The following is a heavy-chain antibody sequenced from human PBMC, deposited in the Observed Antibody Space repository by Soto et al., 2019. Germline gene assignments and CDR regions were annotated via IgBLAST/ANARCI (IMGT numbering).Heavy chain of an antibody. CDR3: ARDQGACCCY. CDR1: GYTLTTYG. CDR2: IRAYNGHT. Sequence: VPVKVSSKASGYTLTTYGISSARQAPGQGLEWVGRIRAYNGHTNYAQKLQGRVTMTTDTSTNTAYMELRSLTSDDTAVYYCARDQGACCCYWRQVTLFTVS. J-gene: IGHJ4*02. D-gene: IGHD1-26*01. V-gene: IGHV1-18*01.